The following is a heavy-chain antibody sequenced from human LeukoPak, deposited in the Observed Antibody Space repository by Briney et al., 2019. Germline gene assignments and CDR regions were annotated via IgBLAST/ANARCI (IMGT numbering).Heavy chain of an antibody. J-gene: IGHJ4*02. CDR1: GYTFTGYY. CDR2: INPNSGGT. V-gene: IGHV1-2*02. CDR3: ARVRTSIAAAGTWAFDY. Sequence: GASVKVSCKASGYTFTGYYMHWVRQAPGQGLEWMGWINPNSGGTNYAQKFQGRVTMTRDTSISTAYMELNRLRSDDTAVYYCARVRTSIAAAGTWAFDYWGQGTLVTVSS. D-gene: IGHD6-13*01.